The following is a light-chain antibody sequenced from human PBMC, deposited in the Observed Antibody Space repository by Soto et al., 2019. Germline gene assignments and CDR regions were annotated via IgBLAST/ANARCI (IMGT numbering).Light chain of an antibody. CDR2: DAS. CDR1: RGISSW. CDR3: QQYNNWWT. J-gene: IGKJ1*01. V-gene: IGKV1-5*01. Sequence: QLTQSPSSLSASVGDRVTITCQASRGISSWLAWYQQKPGKDPKLLIYDASSLESGVPSRFSGSGSETEFTLTISSLQSEDFAVYYCQQYNNWWTFGQGTKVDI.